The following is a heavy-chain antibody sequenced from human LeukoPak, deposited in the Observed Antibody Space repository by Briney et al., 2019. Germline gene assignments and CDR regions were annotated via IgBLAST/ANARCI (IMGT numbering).Heavy chain of an antibody. D-gene: IGHD2-2*01. Sequence: GGSLRLSCAASGFAFSSSWMSWVRQAPGKGLEWVANIKQDGSETYYVDSLKGRFTVSRDNAKNSVYLQMNNLRAEDTAVYYCARRVPGDCIASSCPSTYYYYYYMDVWGKGTTVTVSS. CDR1: GFAFSSSW. V-gene: IGHV3-7*01. CDR2: IKQDGSET. CDR3: ARRVPGDCIASSCPSTYYYYYYMDV. J-gene: IGHJ6*03.